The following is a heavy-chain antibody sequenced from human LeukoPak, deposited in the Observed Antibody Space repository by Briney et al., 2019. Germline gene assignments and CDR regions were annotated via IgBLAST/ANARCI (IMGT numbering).Heavy chain of an antibody. CDR2: IWYDGSNK. CDR3: AGDIYGMDV. V-gene: IGHV3-33*01. Sequence: GGSLRLSCAASGFTLSSYGMHWVRQAPGKGLEWVAVIWYDGSNKYYADSVKGRFTISRDNSKNTLYLQMNSLRAEDTAVYYYAGDIYGMDVWGQGTTVTVSS. J-gene: IGHJ6*02. CDR1: GFTLSSYG.